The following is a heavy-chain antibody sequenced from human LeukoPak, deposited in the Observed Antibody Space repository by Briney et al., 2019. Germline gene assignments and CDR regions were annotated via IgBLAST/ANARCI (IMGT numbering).Heavy chain of an antibody. CDR1: GFTFSSYA. CDR2: ISGSGGST. CDR3: ARDGYDYVWGSYRYDAFDI. V-gene: IGHV3-23*01. D-gene: IGHD3-16*02. J-gene: IGHJ3*02. Sequence: PGGPLRLSCAASGFTFSSYAMSWVRQAPGKGLEWVSAISGSGGSTYYADSVKGRFTISRDNAKNSLYLQMNSLRDEDTAVYYCARDGYDYVWGSYRYDAFDIWGQGTMVTVSS.